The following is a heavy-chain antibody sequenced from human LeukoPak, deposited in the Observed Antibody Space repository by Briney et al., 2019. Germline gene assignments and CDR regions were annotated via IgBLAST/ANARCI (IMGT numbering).Heavy chain of an antibody. J-gene: IGHJ4*02. CDR2: LYSDGRT. D-gene: IGHD3-10*01. CDR1: GVTVFSIY. CDR3: ASGSTMVQGVIFAY. Sequence: PGGSLRLSCAASGVTVFSIYMSWVRQAPGKGLEWVSVLYSDGRTFYAGSVRGRFTISRDKSKNTVYLQMNSLRVEDTAVYYCASGSTMVQGVIFAYWGQGTLVTVAS. V-gene: IGHV3-53*01.